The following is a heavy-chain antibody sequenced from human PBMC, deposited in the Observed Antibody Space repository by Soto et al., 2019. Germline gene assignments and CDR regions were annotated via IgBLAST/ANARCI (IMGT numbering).Heavy chain of an antibody. D-gene: IGHD3-3*01. CDR1: GYSFTSYW. Sequence: GESLKISCKGSGYSFTSYWISWVRQMPGKGLEWMGRIDPSDSYTNYSPSFQGHVTISADESISTAYLQWSSLKASDTAMYYCARRLSYYDFWSGYPPYYYGMDVWGQGTTVTVSS. J-gene: IGHJ6*02. V-gene: IGHV5-10-1*01. CDR3: ARRLSYYDFWSGYPPYYYGMDV. CDR2: IDPSDSYT.